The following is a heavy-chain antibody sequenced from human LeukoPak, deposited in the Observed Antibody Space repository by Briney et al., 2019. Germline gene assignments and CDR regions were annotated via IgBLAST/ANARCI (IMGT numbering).Heavy chain of an antibody. V-gene: IGHV1-2*02. CDR1: GYTFTGYY. D-gene: IGHD3-3*01. J-gene: IGHJ4*02. CDR2: INPNSGGT. CDR3: ARSPGDFWSGYYMANHFDY. Sequence: ASVKVSCKASGYTFTGYYMHWVRQAPGQGLEWMGWINPNSGGTNYAQKFQGRVTMTRDTSISTVYMELSRLRSDDTAVYYCARSPGDFWSGYYMANHFDYWGQGTLVTVSS.